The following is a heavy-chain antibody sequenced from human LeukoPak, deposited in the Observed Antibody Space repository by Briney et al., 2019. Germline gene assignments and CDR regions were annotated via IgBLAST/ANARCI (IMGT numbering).Heavy chain of an antibody. Sequence: AGGSLRLSCAASGFTFSSYSMNWVRQAPGKGLEWVSVIYSGGSTYYADSVKGRFTISRDNSKNTLYLQMNSLRAEDTAVYYCARASGYCSGGSCYSPDYWGQGTLVTVSS. V-gene: IGHV3-66*01. CDR2: IYSGGST. J-gene: IGHJ4*02. D-gene: IGHD2-15*01. CDR1: GFTFSSYS. CDR3: ARASGYCSGGSCYSPDY.